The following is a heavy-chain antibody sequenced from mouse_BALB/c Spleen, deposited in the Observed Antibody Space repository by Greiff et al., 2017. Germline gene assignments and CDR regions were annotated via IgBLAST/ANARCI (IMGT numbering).Heavy chain of an antibody. CDR1: GYTFSSYA. V-gene: IGHV5-6-5*01. D-gene: IGHD2-3*01. CDR2: ISSGGST. J-gene: IGHJ1*01. Sequence: EVKVEESGGGLVKPGGSLKLSCAATGYTFSSYAMSWVRQTPEKRLEWVASISSGGSTYYPDSVKGRFTISRDNARNILYLQVSRLRSKDTAMYYCAIECYDRYFDVWGAGTTVTVSS. CDR3: AIECYDRYFDV.